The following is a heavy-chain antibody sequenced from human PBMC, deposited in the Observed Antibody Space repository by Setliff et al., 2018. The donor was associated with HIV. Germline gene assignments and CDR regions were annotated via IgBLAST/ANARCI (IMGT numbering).Heavy chain of an antibody. CDR2: IYFSGSA. V-gene: IGHV4-31*01. CDR3: ARGRVFCDGDSCYHFDY. J-gene: IGHJ4*02. CDR1: GDSITSGNFF. Sequence: SETLSLTCTVSGDSITSGNFFWSWIRQSPGKGLEWIGYIYFSGSATHNPTLKSPVSISVDTSKNQFYLTITSVTAADTAVYYCARGRVFCDGDSCYHFDYWGRGILVTSPQ. D-gene: IGHD2-21*02.